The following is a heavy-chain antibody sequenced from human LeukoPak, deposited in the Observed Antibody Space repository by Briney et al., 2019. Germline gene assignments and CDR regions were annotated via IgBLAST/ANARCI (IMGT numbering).Heavy chain of an antibody. D-gene: IGHD4-17*01. CDR1: GGSISSGGYY. V-gene: IGHV4-31*03. Sequence: SETLSLTCTVSGGSISSGGYYWSWIRQHPGKGLEWNGYIYYSGSTYYNPSLKSRVTISVDTSKNQFSLKLSSVTAADTAVYYCARYPSSTVTTYLNAFDIWGQGTMVTVSS. CDR3: ARYPSSTVTTYLNAFDI. J-gene: IGHJ3*02. CDR2: IYYSGST.